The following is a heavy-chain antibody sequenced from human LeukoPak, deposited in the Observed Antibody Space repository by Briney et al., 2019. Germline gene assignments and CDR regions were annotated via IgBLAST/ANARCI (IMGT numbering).Heavy chain of an antibody. J-gene: IGHJ3*02. V-gene: IGHV4-59*01. CDR2: IYYSGST. Sequence: SETLSLTCTVSGGSISSYYWSWIRQPPGKGLEWIWYIYYSGSTNYNPSLKSRVTISVDTSKNQFSLKLSSVTAADTAVYYCARDYYYDSSGDAFDIWGQGTMVTVSS. D-gene: IGHD3-22*01. CDR3: ARDYYYDSSGDAFDI. CDR1: GGSISSYY.